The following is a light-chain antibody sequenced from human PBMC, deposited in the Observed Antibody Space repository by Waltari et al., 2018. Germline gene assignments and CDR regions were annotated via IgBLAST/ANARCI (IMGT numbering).Light chain of an antibody. J-gene: IGLJ3*02. CDR1: TSAAGSYNL. CDR3: CSYAGSSTLV. Sequence: QSALTQPASGSGSPGQSITISCTGTTSAAGSYNLVSWYQQHPGKAPKLMIYEGSNRPSGVCNRFSGSKSGNTASLTISGLQAEDEADYYCCSYAGSSTLVFGGGTKLTVL. V-gene: IGLV2-23*01. CDR2: EGS.